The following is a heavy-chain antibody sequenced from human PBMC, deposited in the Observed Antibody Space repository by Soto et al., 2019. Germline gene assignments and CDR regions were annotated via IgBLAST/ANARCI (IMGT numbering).Heavy chain of an antibody. CDR3: ARWYSSGWYDYYYYYGMDV. CDR1: GFTFSSYS. D-gene: IGHD6-19*01. CDR2: ISSSSSYI. Sequence: GGSLRLSCAASGFTFSSYSMNWVRQAPGKGLEWVSSISSSSSYIYYADSVKGRFTISRDNAKNSLYLQMNSLRAEDTAVYYCARWYSSGWYDYYYYYGMDVWGQGTTVTVSS. V-gene: IGHV3-21*01. J-gene: IGHJ6*02.